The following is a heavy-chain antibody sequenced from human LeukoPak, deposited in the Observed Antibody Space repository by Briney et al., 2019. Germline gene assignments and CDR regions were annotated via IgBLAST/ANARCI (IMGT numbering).Heavy chain of an antibody. J-gene: IGHJ4*02. CDR3: ARDFSVGAPDY. CDR1: GGSISSYY. V-gene: IGHV4-59*01. Sequence: SETLSLTCTVSGGSISSYYWSWIRQPPGKGLEWIGYIYYSGSTNHNPSLKSRVTISVDTSKNQFSLKLSSVTAADTAVYYCARDFSVGAPDYWGQGTLVTVSS. CDR2: IYYSGST. D-gene: IGHD1-26*01.